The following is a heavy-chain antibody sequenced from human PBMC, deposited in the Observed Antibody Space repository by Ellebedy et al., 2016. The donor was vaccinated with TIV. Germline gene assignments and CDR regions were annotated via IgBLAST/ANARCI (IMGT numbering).Heavy chain of an antibody. Sequence: ASVTVSCKASGCTFSIYAISWVRQAPGQGLEWMGGIIPIFGTANYAQKFQGRVTLTADESTSTAYMEPSSLRSEDTAVYYCASRDTYSSSWYPSGFDPWGQGTLVTVSS. CDR1: GCTFSIYA. CDR2: IIPIFGTA. D-gene: IGHD6-13*01. V-gene: IGHV1-69*13. CDR3: ASRDTYSSSWYPSGFDP. J-gene: IGHJ5*02.